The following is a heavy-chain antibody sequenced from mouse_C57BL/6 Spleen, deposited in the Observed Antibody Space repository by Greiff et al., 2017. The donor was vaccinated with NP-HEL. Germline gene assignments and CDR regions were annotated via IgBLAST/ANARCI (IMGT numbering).Heavy chain of an antibody. CDR1: GYTFTDYE. CDR3: TRSTYDSNYVSVY. Sequence: QVQLKESGAELVRPGASVTLSCKASGYTFTDYEMHWVKQTPVHGLEWIGAIDPETGGTAYNQKFKGKAILTADKSSSTAYMELRSLTSEDSAVYYCTRSTYDSNYVSVYWGQGTTLTVSS. CDR2: IDPETGGT. J-gene: IGHJ2*01. D-gene: IGHD2-5*01. V-gene: IGHV1-15*01.